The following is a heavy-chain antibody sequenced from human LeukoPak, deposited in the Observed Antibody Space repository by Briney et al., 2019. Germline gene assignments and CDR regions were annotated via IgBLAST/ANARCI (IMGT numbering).Heavy chain of an antibody. CDR2: INTNTGNP. D-gene: IGHD3-9*01. CDR3: ARHGVYYDILTGYITGDWFDP. V-gene: IGHV7-4-1*02. J-gene: IGHJ5*02. CDR1: GYTFTSYA. Sequence: ASVKVSCKASGYTFTSYAMNWVRQAPGQGLEWMGWINTNTGNPTYAQGFTGRFVFSLDTSASTAYLQISSLKAEDTAVYYCARHGVYYDILTGYITGDWFDPWGQGTLVTVSS.